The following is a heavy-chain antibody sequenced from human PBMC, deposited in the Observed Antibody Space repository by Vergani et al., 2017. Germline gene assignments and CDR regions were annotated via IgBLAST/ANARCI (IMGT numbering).Heavy chain of an antibody. J-gene: IGHJ4*02. D-gene: IGHD1-14*01. CDR1: GGSLSGYY. CDR2: VEDSGYF. CDR3: GRSIVSRNPPDYFDN. V-gene: IGHV4-59*01. Sequence: QVQLQESGPGLVRPSETLSLTCTVSGGSLSGYYWIWIRQTPGGGLEWIGYVEDSGYFNYNPSLKTRVSMSSDTSNNQFSLMLSSVTVADTAVYYCGRSIVSRNPPDYFDNWGQGTLVTVSS.